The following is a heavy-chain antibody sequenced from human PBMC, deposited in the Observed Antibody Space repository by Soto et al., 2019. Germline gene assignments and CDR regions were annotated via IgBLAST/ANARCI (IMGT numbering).Heavy chain of an antibody. J-gene: IGHJ3*02. V-gene: IGHV3-21*01. CDR1: GFTFNTYT. CDR3: ARSTPGNPFDI. Sequence: EVHLVESGGGLVKPGGSLRLSCAASGFTFNTYTMNWVRQAPGKGLEWVSSIGAGGRSIYYADSLKGRSTVSRDNAKNSLYLQMNSLRAEDTAVYYCARSTPGNPFDIWGQGTMVTVSS. CDR2: IGAGGRSI. D-gene: IGHD3-10*01.